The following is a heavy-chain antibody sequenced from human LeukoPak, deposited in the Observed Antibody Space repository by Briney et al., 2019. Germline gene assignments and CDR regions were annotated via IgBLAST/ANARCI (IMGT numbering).Heavy chain of an antibody. D-gene: IGHD3-22*01. CDR1: GFTFNTYN. CDR3: AREGGYPYHFDY. Sequence: GGSLRLSCAASGFTFNTYNMNWVRQAPWRGLEWVSYISGGSSTIFYADSVKGRFTISRDNARNSLNLQMNSLRAEDTAIYYCAREGGYPYHFDYWGQGTLVTVSS. J-gene: IGHJ4*02. CDR2: ISGGSSTI. V-gene: IGHV3-48*01.